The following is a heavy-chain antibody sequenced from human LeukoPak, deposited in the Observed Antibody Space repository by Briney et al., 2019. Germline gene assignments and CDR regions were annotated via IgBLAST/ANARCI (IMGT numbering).Heavy chain of an antibody. Sequence: PGGSLRLSCAASGFTFSSYAMSWVRQAPGKGLEWVSAISGSGGSTYYADSVKGRFTISRDNSKNTLYLQMNSLRAEDTAVYYCAKDRMFGGVIVRPYFDYWGQGTLVTVSS. CDR1: GFTFSSYA. CDR2: ISGSGGST. J-gene: IGHJ4*02. CDR3: AKDRMFGGVIVRPYFDY. V-gene: IGHV3-23*01. D-gene: IGHD3-16*02.